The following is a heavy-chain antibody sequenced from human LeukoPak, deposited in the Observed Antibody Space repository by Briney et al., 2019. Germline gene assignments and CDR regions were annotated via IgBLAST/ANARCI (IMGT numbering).Heavy chain of an antibody. V-gene: IGHV3-30*04. J-gene: IGHJ6*04. CDR1: GFTFSSYA. D-gene: IGHD3-22*01. Sequence: GGSLRLSCAASGFTFSSYAMHWVRQAPGKGLEWVAVISYDGSNKYYADSVKGRFTISRDNSKNTLYLQMNSLRAEDTAVYYCARSSMIVVVTPSLMDVWGKGTTVTVFS. CDR3: ARSSMIVVVTPSLMDV. CDR2: ISYDGSNK.